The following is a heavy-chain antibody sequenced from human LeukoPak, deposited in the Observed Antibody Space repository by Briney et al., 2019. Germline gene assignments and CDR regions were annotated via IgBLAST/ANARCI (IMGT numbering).Heavy chain of an antibody. CDR1: GFTFSSYS. Sequence: PGGSLRLSCAASGFTFSSYSMNWVRQAPGKGLEWVSYISSSSKTIYYADSVKGRFTISRDNAKNSLYLQMNSLRAEDTAVYYCARVSSGWYVDYWGQGALVTVSS. CDR2: ISSSSKTI. D-gene: IGHD6-19*01. CDR3: ARVSSGWYVDY. V-gene: IGHV3-48*04. J-gene: IGHJ4*02.